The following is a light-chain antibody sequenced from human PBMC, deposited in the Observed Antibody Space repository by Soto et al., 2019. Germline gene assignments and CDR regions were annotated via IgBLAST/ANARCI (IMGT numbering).Light chain of an antibody. CDR2: EVS. V-gene: IGLV2-14*01. Sequence: LTQPASVSGSPGQSITISCTGTSSDVGGYNYVSWYQQHPGKAPKLMIYEVSNRPSGVSNRFSGSKSGNTASLTISGLQAEDEADYYCSSYTSSSTLLYVFGTGTKVTVL. CDR3: SSYTSSSTLLYV. J-gene: IGLJ1*01. CDR1: SSDVGGYNY.